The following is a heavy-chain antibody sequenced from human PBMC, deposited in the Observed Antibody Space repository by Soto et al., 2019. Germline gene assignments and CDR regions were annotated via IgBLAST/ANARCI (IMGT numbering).Heavy chain of an antibody. V-gene: IGHV4-31*03. CDR3: ARAPETPPIVRVVVPYFFDS. CDR1: GGSISSGGYY. CDR2: IYYSGST. Sequence: SETLSLTCTVSGGSISSGGYYWSWIRQHPGKGLEWIGYIYYSGSTYYNPSLKGRVTISVDTSKNQFSLNVSSVTAADTAVYYCARAPETPPIVRVVVPYFFDSWGQGTLVTVSS. J-gene: IGHJ4*02. D-gene: IGHD3-16*02.